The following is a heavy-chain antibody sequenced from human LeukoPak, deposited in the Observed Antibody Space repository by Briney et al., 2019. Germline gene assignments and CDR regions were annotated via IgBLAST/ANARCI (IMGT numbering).Heavy chain of an antibody. D-gene: IGHD2-8*02. CDR2: ITSSGDGT. V-gene: IGHV3-23*01. J-gene: IGHJ4*02. Sequence: AGGSLRLSCEASGFTFTYYAMHWVRQAPGKGLEWVSSITSSGDGTFYTDSLSGRFTISRDNAKKAVFLQMKSLRRGDSALYFCAKGTDTTGRHNFDIWGQGTLVTVSS. CDR1: GFTFTYYA. CDR3: AKGTDTTGRHNFDI.